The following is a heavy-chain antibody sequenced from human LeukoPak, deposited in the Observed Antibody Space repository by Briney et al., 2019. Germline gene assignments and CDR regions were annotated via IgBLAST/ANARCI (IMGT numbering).Heavy chain of an antibody. CDR3: AKRGVVIRVILVGFHKEAYYFDS. CDR1: GITLSNYG. J-gene: IGHJ4*02. D-gene: IGHD3-22*01. CDR2: ISDSGGRT. V-gene: IGHV3-23*01. Sequence: GGSLRLSCAVSGITLSNYGMSWVRQAPGKGLEWVADISDSGGRTNYADSVKGRFTISRDNPKNTLYLQMNSLRAEVTAVYFCAKRGVVIRVILVGFHKEAYYFDSWGQGALVTVSS.